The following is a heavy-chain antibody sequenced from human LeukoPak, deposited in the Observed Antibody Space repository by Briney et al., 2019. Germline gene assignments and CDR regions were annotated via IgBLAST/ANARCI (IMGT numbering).Heavy chain of an antibody. D-gene: IGHD5-12*01. V-gene: IGHV3-48*03. Sequence: GGSLRLSCAASGFTFTNYAMRWVRQAPGKGLEWVSAISAGGGTIYYADSVKGRFTISRDNAKNSLYLQMNSLRAEDTAVYYCAREGYSGYDYWGQGTLVTVSS. J-gene: IGHJ4*02. CDR1: GFTFTNYA. CDR2: ISAGGGTI. CDR3: AREGYSGYDY.